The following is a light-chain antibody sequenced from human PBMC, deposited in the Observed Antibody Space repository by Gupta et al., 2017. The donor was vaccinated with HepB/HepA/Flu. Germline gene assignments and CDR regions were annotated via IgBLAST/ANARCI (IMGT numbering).Light chain of an antibody. CDR2: GAS. CDR3: QQTYSTPRT. J-gene: IGKJ4*01. CDR1: QSISRL. V-gene: IGKV1-39*01. Sequence: DIQMTQSPSSLSASVGDRVTITCRASQSISRLLNWYQQKPGKAPKLLIYGASTLQSGVPSRFSGSGSGTDFTLTISTLQPEDCGTYYCQQTYSTPRTFGGGTKVEIK.